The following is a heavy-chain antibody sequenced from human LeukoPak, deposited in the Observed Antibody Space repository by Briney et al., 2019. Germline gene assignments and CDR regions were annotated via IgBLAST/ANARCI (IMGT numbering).Heavy chain of an antibody. CDR2: INHSGST. CDR1: GGSFSGYY. CDR3: ASLPWYYDILTGYQYY. V-gene: IGHV4-34*01. Sequence: PSETLSLTCAVYGGSFSGYYWSWIRQPPGKGLEWIGEINHSGSTNYNPSLKSRVTISVDTSKNQFSLKLSSVTAADTAVYYCASLPWYYDILTGYQYYWGQGTLVTVSS. J-gene: IGHJ4*02. D-gene: IGHD3-9*01.